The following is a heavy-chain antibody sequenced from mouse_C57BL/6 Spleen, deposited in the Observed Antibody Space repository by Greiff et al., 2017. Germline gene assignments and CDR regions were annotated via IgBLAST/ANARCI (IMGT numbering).Heavy chain of an antibody. V-gene: IGHV1-74*01. CDR2: FHPSDSDT. D-gene: IGHD4-1*01. CDR3: AILGRDY. Sequence: QVQLQQPGAELVKPGASVKVSCKASGYTFTRYWLHWVKQRPGPGLEWIGRFHPSDSDTNYNQKFKGKATVTVDKSSSTAYMQLSSLTSEDSAVYYWAILGRDYWGQGTTLTVSS. J-gene: IGHJ2*01. CDR1: GYTFTRYW.